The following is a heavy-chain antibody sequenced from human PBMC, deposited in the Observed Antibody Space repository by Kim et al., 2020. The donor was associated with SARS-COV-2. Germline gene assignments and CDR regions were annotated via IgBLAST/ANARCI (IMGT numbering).Heavy chain of an antibody. D-gene: IGHD2-15*01. CDR2: ISYDGSNK. CDR1: GFTFSSYA. Sequence: GGSLRLSCAASGFTFSSYAMHWVRQAPGKGLEWVAVISYDGSNKYYADSVKGRFTISRDNSKNTLYLQMNSLRAEDTAVYYCARDVGYCSGGSCTAYYYYGMDVWGQGTTVTVSS. CDR3: ARDVGYCSGGSCTAYYYYGMDV. J-gene: IGHJ6*02. V-gene: IGHV3-30-3*01.